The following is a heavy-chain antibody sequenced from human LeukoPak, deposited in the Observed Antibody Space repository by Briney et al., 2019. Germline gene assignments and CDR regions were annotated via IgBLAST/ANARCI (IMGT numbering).Heavy chain of an antibody. J-gene: IGHJ5*02. CDR2: IYTSGST. CDR1: GGSISSGSYY. V-gene: IGHV4-61*02. Sequence: SETLSLTCTVSGGSISSGSYYWSWIRQPGGKGLEWIGRIYTSGSTNYNPSLKSRVTISVDTSKNQFSLKLSSVTAADTAVYYCVREYYHDGPRDPWGQGTLVTVSS. D-gene: IGHD3-10*01. CDR3: VREYYHDGPRDP.